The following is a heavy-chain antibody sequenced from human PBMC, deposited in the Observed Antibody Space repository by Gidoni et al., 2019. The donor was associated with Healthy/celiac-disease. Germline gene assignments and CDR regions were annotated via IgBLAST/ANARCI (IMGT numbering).Heavy chain of an antibody. Sequence: QVQLQQWGAGLLKPSETLSLTCAVYGGSFSGYYWSWIRQPPGKGLEWIVEINHSGSTNYNPSLKSRVTISVDTSKNQFSLKLSSVTAADTAVYYCARGTYYGSGSYYKRERNWFDPWGQGTLVTVSS. CDR2: INHSGST. J-gene: IGHJ5*02. V-gene: IGHV4-34*01. CDR1: GGSFSGYY. D-gene: IGHD3-10*01. CDR3: ARGTYYGSGSYYKRERNWFDP.